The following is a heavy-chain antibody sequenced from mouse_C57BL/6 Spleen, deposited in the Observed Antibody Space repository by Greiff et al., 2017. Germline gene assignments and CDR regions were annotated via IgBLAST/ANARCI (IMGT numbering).Heavy chain of an antibody. Sequence: VQLQQSGPELVKPGASVKMSCKASGYTFTDYNMHWVKQSHGKSLEWIGYINPNNGGTSYNQKFKGKATLTVNKSSSTAYMELRSLTSEDSAVYYCARSYGYDEGGAMDYWGQGTSVTVSS. CDR2: INPNNGGT. CDR3: ARSYGYDEGGAMDY. V-gene: IGHV1-22*01. J-gene: IGHJ4*01. CDR1: GYTFTDYN. D-gene: IGHD2-2*01.